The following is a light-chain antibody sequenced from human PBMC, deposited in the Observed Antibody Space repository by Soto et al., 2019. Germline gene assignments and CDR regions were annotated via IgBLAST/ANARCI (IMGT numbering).Light chain of an antibody. CDR2: EAF. CDR1: NNDVGRYDL. V-gene: IGLV2-23*01. J-gene: IGLJ1*01. Sequence: QSALTQPASVSGSPGQSITISCTGTNNDVGRYDLVSWYQQHPDRTPKLIIYEAFKGPSGVSDRFSGSKAGNTAFLIISGLQAEDEADYYCSSYAGSATDVFGSGTKLTVL. CDR3: SSYAGSATDV.